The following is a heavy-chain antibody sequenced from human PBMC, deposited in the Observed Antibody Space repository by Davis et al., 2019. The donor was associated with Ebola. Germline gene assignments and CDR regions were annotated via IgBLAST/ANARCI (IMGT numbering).Heavy chain of an antibody. V-gene: IGHV3-33*01. Sequence: GGSLRLSCAASGFTFSNSPMHWVRQAPGKGLEWVGLIWYDGSVKYYGDSVKGRFTISRDNSKDSLYLQMTSLRVEDTAVYYCATPFSNSDGALDIWGQGTMVTVSS. J-gene: IGHJ3*02. CDR2: IWYDGSVK. CDR3: ATPFSNSDGALDI. CDR1: GFTFSNSP. D-gene: IGHD1-7*01.